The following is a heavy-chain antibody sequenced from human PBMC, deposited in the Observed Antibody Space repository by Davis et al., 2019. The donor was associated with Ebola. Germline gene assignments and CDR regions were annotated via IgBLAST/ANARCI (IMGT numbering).Heavy chain of an antibody. D-gene: IGHD3-3*01. J-gene: IGHJ5*02. CDR2: IYYSGST. CDR3: ARVGYNFWSGYLSGNWFDP. V-gene: IGHV4-59*08. CDR1: GGSISSYY. Sequence: MPSETLSLTCTVSGGSISSYYWSWIRQPPGKGLEWIGYIYYSGSTNYNPSLKSRVTISVDTSKNQFSLKLSSVTAADTAVYYCARVGYNFWSGYLSGNWFDPWGQGTLVTVSS.